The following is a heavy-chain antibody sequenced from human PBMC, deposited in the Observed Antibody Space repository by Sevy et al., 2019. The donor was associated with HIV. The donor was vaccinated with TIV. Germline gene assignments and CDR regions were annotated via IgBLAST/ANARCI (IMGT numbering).Heavy chain of an antibody. J-gene: IGHJ4*02. CDR2: INHREVT. Sequence: SETLSLTCTVYGGSFSDFYWNWIRQSPGNGLEWIGEINHREVTNYNPSLKSRATISADASNRQFSLKLTSVTAADTAVYYCVRFDTKIKIFGVPRGAYWGPGTLVTVSS. D-gene: IGHD3-3*01. V-gene: IGHV4-34*01. CDR1: GGSFSDFY. CDR3: VRFDTKIKIFGVPRGAY.